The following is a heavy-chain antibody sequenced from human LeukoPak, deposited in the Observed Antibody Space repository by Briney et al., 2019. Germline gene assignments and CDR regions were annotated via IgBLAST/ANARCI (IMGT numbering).Heavy chain of an antibody. J-gene: IGHJ4*02. CDR1: GGTFSSYA. CDR2: IIPILGIA. V-gene: IGHV1-69*04. Sequence: SVKVSCKASGGTFSSYAISWVRQAPGQGLEWMGRIIPILGIANYAQKFQGRVTITADKSTSTAYMELSSLRSEDTAVYYCARVGIVARTPFDYWGQGTLVTVSS. D-gene: IGHD6-6*01. CDR3: ARVGIVARTPFDY.